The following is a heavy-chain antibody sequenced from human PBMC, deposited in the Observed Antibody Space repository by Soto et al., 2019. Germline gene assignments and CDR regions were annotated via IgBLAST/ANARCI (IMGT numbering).Heavy chain of an antibody. CDR3: ATATISPVSATLYHYGMDI. V-gene: IGHV1-69*01. CDR1: GGTFNNFA. CDR2: IMPVFHTT. Sequence: QVQLVQSGAEVKKPGSSVKVSCQASGGTFNNFAFTWVRQAPCQGLEWLGGIMPVFHTTNIAQTFQDRITVTADDFTTTVYMEMTSLRYDDTAVYYCATATISPVSATLYHYGMDIWGQGTTVTVSS. J-gene: IGHJ6*02. D-gene: IGHD6-25*01.